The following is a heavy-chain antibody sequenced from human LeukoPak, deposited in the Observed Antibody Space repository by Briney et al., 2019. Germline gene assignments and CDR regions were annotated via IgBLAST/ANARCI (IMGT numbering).Heavy chain of an antibody. Sequence: GGSLRLSCAASGFTFDDYGMSSVRQAPGEGLEWGSGINWNGGSTGYADSVKGRFTISRDNANNSLYLEMNSLRAEDTAVYYCARDNSGYDERGFDLWGQGTLVTVSS. CDR3: ARDNSGYDERGFDL. D-gene: IGHD5-12*01. J-gene: IGHJ4*02. V-gene: IGHV3-20*04. CDR2: INWNGGST. CDR1: GFTFDDYG.